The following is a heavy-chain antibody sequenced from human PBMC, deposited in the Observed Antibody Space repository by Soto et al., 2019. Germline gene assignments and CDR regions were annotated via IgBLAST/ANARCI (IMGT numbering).Heavy chain of an antibody. Sequence: QVQLVQSGAEVKKPGASVKVSCKASGYTFTSYGINWVRQAPGQGLEWMGGISAYNGNTNYAQKLKGRVTMTTDTAPSTAYMELRSLRSEDTAVYYCARGTTVETGNSWGQGTLVTVSS. D-gene: IGHD4-17*01. J-gene: IGHJ4*02. CDR2: ISAYNGNT. V-gene: IGHV1-18*01. CDR3: ARGTTVETGNS. CDR1: GYTFTSYG.